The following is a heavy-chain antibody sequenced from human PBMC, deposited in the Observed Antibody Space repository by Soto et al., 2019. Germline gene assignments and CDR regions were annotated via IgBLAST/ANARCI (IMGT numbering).Heavy chain of an antibody. CDR2: INAGNGNT. V-gene: IGHV1-3*01. CDR1: GYTFTSYA. Sequence: ASVKVSCKASGYTFTSYAMHWVRQAPGQRLEWMGWINAGNGNTKYSQKFQGRVTITRDTSASTAYMDLTSLRSEDMAVYYCARDFSLISSGAFDIWGQGTMVTVSS. CDR3: ARDFSLISSGAFDI. D-gene: IGHD3-16*01. J-gene: IGHJ3*02.